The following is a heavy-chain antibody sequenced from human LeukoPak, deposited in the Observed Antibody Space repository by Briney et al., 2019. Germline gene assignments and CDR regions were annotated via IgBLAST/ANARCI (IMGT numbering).Heavy chain of an antibody. D-gene: IGHD6-19*01. CDR1: GFTFSSYA. V-gene: IGHV3-23*01. J-gene: IGHJ4*02. Sequence: GGSLRLSCAASGFTFSSYAMSWVRQAPGRGLEWVSAISGSGGSTYYADSVKGRFTISRDNSKNTLYLQMNSLRAEDTAVYYCAKDEGYSSGWYAGYWGQGTLVTVSS. CDR3: AKDEGYSSGWYAGY. CDR2: ISGSGGST.